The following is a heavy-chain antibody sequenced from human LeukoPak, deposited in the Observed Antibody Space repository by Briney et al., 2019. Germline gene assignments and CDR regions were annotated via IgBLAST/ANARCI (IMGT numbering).Heavy chain of an antibody. CDR3: ARCSIVATPDYYFDY. V-gene: IGHV4-34*01. Sequence: SETLSLTCAVYGGSFSGYYWSWIRQPPGKGLEWIGEINHSGSTNYNPSLKSRVTISVDTSKNQFSLKLSSVTAADTAVYYCARCSIVATPDYYFDYWGQGTLVTVSS. J-gene: IGHJ4*02. CDR1: GGSFSGYY. D-gene: IGHD5-12*01. CDR2: INHSGST.